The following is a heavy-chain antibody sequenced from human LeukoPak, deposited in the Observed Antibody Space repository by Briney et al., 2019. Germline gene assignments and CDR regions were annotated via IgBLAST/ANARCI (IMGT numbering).Heavy chain of an antibody. Sequence: SGGSLRLSCGASGFKFSSFWMSWVRQAPGKGVEWVASIKEDGSKKMYGDSVKGRFTISTENAKNSLFLQMNSLRVEDTALYYCVREADYGDYVWRAFDIWGRGTMVIVSS. V-gene: IGHV3-7*01. CDR2: IKEDGSKK. CDR3: VREADYGDYVWRAFDI. D-gene: IGHD4-17*01. CDR1: GFKFSSFW. J-gene: IGHJ3*02.